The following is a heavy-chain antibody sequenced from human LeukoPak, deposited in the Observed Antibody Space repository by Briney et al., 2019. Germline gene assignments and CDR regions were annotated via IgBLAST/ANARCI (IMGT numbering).Heavy chain of an antibody. D-gene: IGHD2-8*02. CDR3: AKDGDTGPYDY. Sequence: GGSLRLSCAASGFTFSSYWMHWVRQAPGKGLVWVSRINSDGSSTSYADSVKGRFTISRDNAKNTLYLQMNSLRAKDTAVYYCAKDGDTGPYDYWGQGTLVTVSS. J-gene: IGHJ4*02. CDR2: INSDGSST. V-gene: IGHV3-74*01. CDR1: GFTFSSYW.